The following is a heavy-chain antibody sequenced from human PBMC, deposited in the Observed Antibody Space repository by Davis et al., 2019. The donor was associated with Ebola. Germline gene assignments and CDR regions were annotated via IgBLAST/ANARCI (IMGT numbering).Heavy chain of an antibody. D-gene: IGHD5-24*01. CDR1: GYSFNDYY. J-gene: IGHJ2*01. CDR2: IYPHSGVT. Sequence: ASVKVSCKGSGYSFNDYYVHWVRQAPGQGLEWMGWIYPHSGVTKFAHKFQDRVALTRDTSIRKVYMDLASLTSDDTAVYYCARGDGYNFWYFDLWGRGTLVSVSS. CDR3: ARGDGYNFWYFDL. V-gene: IGHV1-2*07.